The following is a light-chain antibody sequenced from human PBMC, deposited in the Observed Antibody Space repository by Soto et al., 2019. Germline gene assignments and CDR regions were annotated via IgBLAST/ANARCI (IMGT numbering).Light chain of an antibody. V-gene: IGKV1-13*02. J-gene: IGKJ1*01. Sequence: IQLTQSRSSLSASVGARVTITCRASQGISNYLAWYQQKPGKVPKLLIYDASTLESGVPSRFSGSGFGTEFTLTISSLQPDDFATYYCQQYSSYWTFGQGTKVDI. CDR2: DAS. CDR3: QQYSSYWT. CDR1: QGISNY.